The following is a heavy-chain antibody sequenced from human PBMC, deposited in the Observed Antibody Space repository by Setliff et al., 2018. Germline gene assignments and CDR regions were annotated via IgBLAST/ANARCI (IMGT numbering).Heavy chain of an antibody. D-gene: IGHD6-6*01. CDR2: ISHSGST. Sequence: SETLSLTCAVYGGSFNVYFWSWIRQPPGKGLEWIGEISHSGSTNYSPSLKSRVTMSVDTSKNQFSLKLTSVTAADTAVYYCARGYAARVGFGNWFDPWGQGTLVTVSS. V-gene: IGHV4-34*01. CDR1: GGSFNVYF. J-gene: IGHJ5*02. CDR3: ARGYAARVGFGNWFDP.